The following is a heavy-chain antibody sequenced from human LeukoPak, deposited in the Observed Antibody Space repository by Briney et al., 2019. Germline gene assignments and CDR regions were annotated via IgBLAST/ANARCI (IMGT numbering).Heavy chain of an antibody. CDR1: GFTFSSYA. J-gene: IGHJ4*02. V-gene: IGHV3-21*01. CDR2: ISNSSSYI. CDR3: VRDPADY. Sequence: GGSLTLYCAAPGFTFSSYAMHWVRQAPGKGLEWVSSISNSSSYIYYADSVKGRFTISRDNAKNSLYLQMNSLRAEDTAVYYCVRDPADYWGQRTLVTVSS.